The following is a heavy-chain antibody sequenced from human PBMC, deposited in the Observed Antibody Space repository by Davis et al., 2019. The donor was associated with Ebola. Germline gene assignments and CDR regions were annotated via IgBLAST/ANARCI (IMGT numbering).Heavy chain of an antibody. J-gene: IGHJ4*02. CDR1: GFTFSSYW. V-gene: IGHV3-74*01. Sequence: GESLKISCAASGFTFSSYWMHWVRQAPGKGLVWVSRINSDGSSTSYADSVKGRFTISRDNSKNTLYLQMNSLRAEDTAVYYCAKRGTIFGARDGTDYWGQGTLVTVSS. CDR3: AKRGTIFGARDGTDY. CDR2: INSDGSST. D-gene: IGHD3-3*01.